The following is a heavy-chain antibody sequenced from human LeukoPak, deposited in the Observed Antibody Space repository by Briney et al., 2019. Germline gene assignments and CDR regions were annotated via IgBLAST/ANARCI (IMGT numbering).Heavy chain of an antibody. Sequence: GGSLRLSCAASGFTFSSYAMSWVRQAPGKGLEWVSAISGSGGSTYYADSVKGRFTISRDNSKNTLYLQMNSLRAEDTAVYYCAKEGSPLLWLGEFSPDYFDYWGQGTLVTVSS. D-gene: IGHD3-10*01. V-gene: IGHV3-23*01. CDR2: ISGSGGST. CDR1: GFTFSSYA. J-gene: IGHJ4*02. CDR3: AKEGSPLLWLGEFSPDYFDY.